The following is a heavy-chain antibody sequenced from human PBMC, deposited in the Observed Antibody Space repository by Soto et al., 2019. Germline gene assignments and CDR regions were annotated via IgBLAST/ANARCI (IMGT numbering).Heavy chain of an antibody. J-gene: IGHJ6*02. CDR1: GYTFTSYD. CDR2: MNPNSGNT. V-gene: IGHV1-8*01. Sequence: ASVKVSCKASGYTFTSYDINWVRQATGQGLEWMGWMNPNSGNTGYAQKFQGRVTMTRNTSISTAYMELSSLRSEDTAVYYCARGPDSRITIFGVVIVGHYYYYGMDVWGQGTTVTVSS. CDR3: ARGPDSRITIFGVVIVGHYYYYGMDV. D-gene: IGHD3-3*01.